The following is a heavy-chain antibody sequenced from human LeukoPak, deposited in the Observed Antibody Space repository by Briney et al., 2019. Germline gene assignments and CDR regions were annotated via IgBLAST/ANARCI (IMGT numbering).Heavy chain of an antibody. V-gene: IGHV1-46*01. Sequence: GASVKVSCKASGYTFTSYYMHWVRQAPGQGLEWMGIINPSGGSTSYAQKFQGRVTMTRDTSTSTVYMELSSLRSEDTAVYYCAREVGSGGSLYYLDYWGQGTLVTVSS. CDR2: INPSGGST. J-gene: IGHJ4*02. D-gene: IGHD2-15*01. CDR1: GYTFTSYY. CDR3: AREVGSGGSLYYLDY.